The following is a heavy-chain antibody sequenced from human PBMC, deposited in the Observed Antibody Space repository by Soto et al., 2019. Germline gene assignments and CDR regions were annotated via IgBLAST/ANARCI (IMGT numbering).Heavy chain of an antibody. J-gene: IGHJ4*02. CDR3: ARGGHIAVVTASFDS. D-gene: IGHD2-21*02. Sequence: GASVKVSCKASGYTFSSHAITWVRQAPGEGLEWMGWISVNNGYTNYAQKLQGRLTMTMDSSTSTVFMELSSLRSADTAVYYCARGGHIAVVTASFDSWGQETLVTVSS. V-gene: IGHV1-18*01. CDR1: GYTFSSHA. CDR2: ISVNNGYT.